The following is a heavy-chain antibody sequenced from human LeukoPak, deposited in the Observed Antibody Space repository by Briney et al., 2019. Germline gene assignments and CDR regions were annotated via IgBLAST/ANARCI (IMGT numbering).Heavy chain of an antibody. CDR3: ARVATVVTLRRQPRYFDL. V-gene: IGHV4-4*02. J-gene: IGHJ2*01. Sequence: PSGTLSLTCAVSGGSISSSNWWSWVRQPPGKGLEWIGEIYHSGSTNYNPSLKSRVTISVDKSKNQFSLKLSSVTAADTAVYYCARVATVVTLRRQPRYFDLWGRGTLVTVSS. CDR2: IYHSGST. D-gene: IGHD4-23*01. CDR1: GGSISSSNW.